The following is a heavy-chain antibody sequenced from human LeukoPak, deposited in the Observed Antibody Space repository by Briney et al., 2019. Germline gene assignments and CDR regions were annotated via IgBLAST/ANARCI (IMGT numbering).Heavy chain of an antibody. CDR3: TRVGYIDEGIDY. V-gene: IGHV3-7*04. J-gene: IGHJ4*02. CDR1: GFPFSSYW. D-gene: IGHD5-24*01. CDR2: IKQDGSKK. Sequence: GGSLRLSCVASGFPFSSYWMTWVRQAPGKGREWVANIKQDGSKKSYVDSVKGRFTISRDNAKNSLYLQMNSLRAEDTAIYCCTRVGYIDEGIDYWGQGTLVTVSS.